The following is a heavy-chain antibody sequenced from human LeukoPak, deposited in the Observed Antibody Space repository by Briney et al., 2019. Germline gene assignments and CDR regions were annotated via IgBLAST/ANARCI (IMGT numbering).Heavy chain of an antibody. Sequence: PGGSLRLSCTASGLTFSSYSMNWVRQAPGKGLEWVSSISSSSSYIYYADSVKGRFTISRDNAKNSLYLQMNSLRAEDTAVYYCAKGSRYDYSDAFDIWGQGTMVTVSS. V-gene: IGHV3-21*01. D-gene: IGHD3-22*01. J-gene: IGHJ3*02. CDR3: AKGSRYDYSDAFDI. CDR1: GLTFSSYS. CDR2: ISSSSSYI.